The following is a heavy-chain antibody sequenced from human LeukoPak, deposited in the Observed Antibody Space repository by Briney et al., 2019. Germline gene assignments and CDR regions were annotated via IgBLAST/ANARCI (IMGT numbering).Heavy chain of an antibody. CDR2: ISSSSNTI. CDR3: ARGILYSYDY. D-gene: IGHD2-15*01. J-gene: IGHJ4*02. V-gene: IGHV3-48*01. CDR1: GFTFSGYS. Sequence: GGSLRLSCAASGFTFSGYSMNWVRQAQGKGLEWVSYISSSSNTIYYADSVKGRFTISRDNAKNSLYLQMNNLRAEDTAVYYCARGILYSYDYWGQGTLVTVSS.